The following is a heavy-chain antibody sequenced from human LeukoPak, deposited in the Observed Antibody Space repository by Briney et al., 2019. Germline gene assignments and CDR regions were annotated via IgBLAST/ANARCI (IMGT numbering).Heavy chain of an antibody. D-gene: IGHD1-1*01. CDR3: ARGLERSWTFDY. Sequence: SVKVSCTASGGTFSSYAISWVRQAPGQGLEWMGGIIPIFGTANYAQKFQGRVTITADESTSTAYMELSSLRSEDTAVYYCARGLERSWTFDYWGQGTLVTVSS. CDR1: GGTFSSYA. J-gene: IGHJ4*02. V-gene: IGHV1-69*01. CDR2: IIPIFGTA.